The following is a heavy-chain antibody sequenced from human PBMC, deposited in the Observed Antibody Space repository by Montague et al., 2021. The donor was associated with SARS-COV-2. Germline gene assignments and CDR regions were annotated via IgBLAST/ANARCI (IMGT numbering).Heavy chain of an antibody. CDR2: ITHSGST. CDR1: TDSFSGYY. V-gene: IGHV4-34*01. Sequence: SETLSLTCAVYTDSFSGYYWSWIRQSPGKGLEWIGEITHSGSTNHNPSLQSRVTISVDKSKKQVSLKLRSLTAADTAVYYCARGGDYDFWSGFLRYKWFGPWGQGTPVIVSS. CDR3: ARGGDYDFWSGFLRYKWFGP. D-gene: IGHD3-3*01. J-gene: IGHJ5*02.